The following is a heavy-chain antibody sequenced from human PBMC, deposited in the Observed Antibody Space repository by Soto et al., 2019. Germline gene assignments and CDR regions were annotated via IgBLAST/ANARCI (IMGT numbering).Heavy chain of an antibody. J-gene: IGHJ4*02. V-gene: IGHV4-39*01. CDR1: GGSISSSSYY. CDR3: ARQTRIAARRDY. CDR2: IYYSGST. D-gene: IGHD6-6*01. Sequence: SETLSLTCTVSGGSISSSSYYWGWIRQPPGKGLEWIGSIYYSGSTYHNPSLKSRVTISVDTSKNQFSLKLSSVTAADTAVYYCARQTRIAARRDYWGQGTLVTVSS.